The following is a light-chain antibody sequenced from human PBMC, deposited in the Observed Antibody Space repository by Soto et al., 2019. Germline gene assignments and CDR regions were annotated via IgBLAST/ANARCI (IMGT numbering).Light chain of an antibody. CDR2: EVT. V-gene: IGLV2-8*01. J-gene: IGLJ3*02. CDR1: SSDVGGYNY. Sequence: QSALTQPPSASGSPGQSVTISCTGTSSDVGGYNYVSWYQQYPGKAPKLIIYEVTKRPSGVPDRFSGSKSGTSASLAINGLQAEDEAHYYCQSYDNSLSGSWVFGGGTKLTVL. CDR3: QSYDNSLSGSWV.